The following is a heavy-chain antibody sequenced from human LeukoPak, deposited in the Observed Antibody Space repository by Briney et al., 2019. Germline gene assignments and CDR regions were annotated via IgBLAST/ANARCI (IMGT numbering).Heavy chain of an antibody. CDR3: ARDPSSGWYLASFDY. CDR2: ISSSSSYI. J-gene: IGHJ4*02. Sequence: GGSLRLSCAASGFTFSSYSMNWVRQAPGKGLEWVSSISSSSSYIYYADSVKGRFTISRDNAKNSLYLQMNSLRAEDTAVYYCARDPSSGWYLASFDYWGQGTLVTVSS. D-gene: IGHD6-19*01. CDR1: GFTFSSYS. V-gene: IGHV3-21*01.